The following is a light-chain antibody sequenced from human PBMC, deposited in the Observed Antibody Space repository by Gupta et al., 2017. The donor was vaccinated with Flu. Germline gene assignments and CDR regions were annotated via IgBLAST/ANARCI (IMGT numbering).Light chain of an antibody. CDR2: AAS. J-gene: IGKJ5*01. V-gene: IGKV1-39*01. CDR1: QSINSY. Sequence: RSSLSASVGDRVTITCRASQSINSYLNWFQQKPGKAPKLLIYAASSLQSEVPSRFSGSGSGTDFTLTISRLQPEDFATYYCQQTDSAPITFGQGTLMEIK. CDR3: QQTDSAPIT.